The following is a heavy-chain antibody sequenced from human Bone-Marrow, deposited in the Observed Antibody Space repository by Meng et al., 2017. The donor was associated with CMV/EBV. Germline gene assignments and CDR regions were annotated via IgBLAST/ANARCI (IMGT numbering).Heavy chain of an antibody. J-gene: IGHJ6*02. Sequence: ASVKVSCKASGYTFTSYDINWVRQATGQGLEWMGWMNPNSGNTGYAQKFQGRVTITRNTSISTAYMELSSLRSEDTAVYYCARSYTAVTFYYYYGMDVWGQGTTVTVSS. D-gene: IGHD3-16*01. CDR1: GYTFTSYD. V-gene: IGHV1-8*03. CDR2: MNPNSGNT. CDR3: ARSYTAVTFYYYYGMDV.